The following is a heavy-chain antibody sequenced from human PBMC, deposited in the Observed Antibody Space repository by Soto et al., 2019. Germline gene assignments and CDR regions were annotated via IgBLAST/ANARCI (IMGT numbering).Heavy chain of an antibody. V-gene: IGHV4-61*01. CDR1: GVSVNSGSFY. J-gene: IGHJ4*02. Sequence: QVQLQESGPGLVKPSETLSLTCTVSGVSVNSGSFYWAWIRQPPGKGLEWIGFGSYSGTTNYKPSLKSRVTISVDTSRSQISLKVTSLTAADTAVYYCARVATVTQYDYWGQGALVTVSS. CDR3: ARVATVTQYDY. D-gene: IGHD4-17*01. CDR2: GSYSGTT.